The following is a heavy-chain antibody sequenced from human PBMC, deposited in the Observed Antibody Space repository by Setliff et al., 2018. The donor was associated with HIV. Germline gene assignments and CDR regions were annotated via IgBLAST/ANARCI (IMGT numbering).Heavy chain of an antibody. D-gene: IGHD3-22*01. CDR1: GGSISSDY. V-gene: IGHV4-59*01. Sequence: SETLSLTCTVSGGSISSDYWSWIRQPPGKGLEWIGYIYYSGSTNYNPSLKSRVTISVATSKNQFSLKLNSVTTADTAVYYCARSRTSSGYYGVTEYGMDVWGQGTTVTVSS. CDR3: ARSRTSSGYYGVTEYGMDV. CDR2: IYYSGST. J-gene: IGHJ6*02.